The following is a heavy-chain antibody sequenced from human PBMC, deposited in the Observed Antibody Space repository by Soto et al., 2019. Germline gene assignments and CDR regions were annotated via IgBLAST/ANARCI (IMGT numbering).Heavy chain of an antibody. V-gene: IGHV3-9*01. Sequence: EVQLVESGGGLVQPGRSLRLSCAASGFTFDDYAMHWVRQAPGKGLEWVSGISWNSGSIGYADSVKGRFTISRDNAKNSLYLQMNSLRAEDTALYYCAKDMDPVQFNYFDYWGQGTLVTVSS. D-gene: IGHD4-4*01. CDR3: AKDMDPVQFNYFDY. J-gene: IGHJ4*02. CDR2: ISWNSGSI. CDR1: GFTFDDYA.